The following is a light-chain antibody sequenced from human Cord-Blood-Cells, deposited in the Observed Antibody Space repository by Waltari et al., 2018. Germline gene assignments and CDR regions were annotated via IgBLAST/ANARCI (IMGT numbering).Light chain of an antibody. CDR3: QQRSNWPPIA. CDR2: DAS. Sequence: IVLTQSPATLSLSPGARATLSCRASQSVSSYLAWYQQKPGQAPRLLIYDASNRATGIPGRFSGSGSETDFTLTISSLEPEDCAAYFCQQRSNWPPIAFGQGTRLEI. V-gene: IGKV3-11*01. CDR1: QSVSSY. J-gene: IGKJ5*01.